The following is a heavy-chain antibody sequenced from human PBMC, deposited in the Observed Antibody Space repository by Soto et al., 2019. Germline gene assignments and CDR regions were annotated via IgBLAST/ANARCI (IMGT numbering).Heavy chain of an antibody. J-gene: IGHJ5*02. D-gene: IGHD2-15*01. CDR2: IYHSGST. V-gene: IGHV4-4*02. Sequence: QVQLQESGPGLVKPSGTLALTCAVSSGSISSSNWWSWVRQPPGKGLEWIGDIYHSGSTNYNPSRKTRVTISVAKSKNQFSLQLSSVTAADTAVYYFASLTVYCSGGSCTNWGWSSPFDPWCQGTLVTVSS. CDR3: ASLTVYCSGGSCTNWGWSSPFDP. CDR1: SGSISSSNW.